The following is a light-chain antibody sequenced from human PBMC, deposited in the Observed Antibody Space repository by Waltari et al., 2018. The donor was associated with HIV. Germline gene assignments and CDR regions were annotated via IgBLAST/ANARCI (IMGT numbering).Light chain of an antibody. Sequence: QSVLTQPPSASGTPGQRVTISCSGSSSNIGSNTVNWYQQLPGTAPNVLLYSNNQRPAGVPDRVSGSKSGTSASLAISGLQSEDEADYYCAAWDDSLGGVVFGGGTKLTVL. CDR2: SNN. CDR3: AAWDDSLGGVV. J-gene: IGLJ3*02. V-gene: IGLV1-44*01. CDR1: SSNIGSNT.